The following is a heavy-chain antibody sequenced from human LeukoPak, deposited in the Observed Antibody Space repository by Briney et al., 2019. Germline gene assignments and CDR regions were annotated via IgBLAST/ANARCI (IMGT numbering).Heavy chain of an antibody. Sequence: ASVKVSCKASGYTFTGYYMHWVRQAPGQGLEWMGRINPNSGGTNYAQKLQGWVTMTRDTSISTAYMELSRLRSDDTAVYYCARGVRLGTPGLFWFDPWGQGTLVTVSS. CDR3: ARGVRLGTPGLFWFDP. V-gene: IGHV1-2*04. CDR2: INPNSGGT. J-gene: IGHJ5*02. D-gene: IGHD2-15*01. CDR1: GYTFTGYY.